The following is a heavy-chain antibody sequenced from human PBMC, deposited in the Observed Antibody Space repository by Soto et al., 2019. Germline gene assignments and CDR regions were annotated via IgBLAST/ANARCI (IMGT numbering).Heavy chain of an antibody. CDR1: GFTFSDYY. V-gene: IGHV3-11*01. J-gene: IGHJ2*01. CDR2: INNGGGAV. Sequence: GGSLRLSCAASGFTFSDYYMSWIRQAPGKGLEWVSYINNGGGAVYYADSVKGRFTISRDNADNSLYLQMNSLRVEDTAVYYCAKENWYPDLWGRGTLVTVSS. CDR3: AKENWYPDL.